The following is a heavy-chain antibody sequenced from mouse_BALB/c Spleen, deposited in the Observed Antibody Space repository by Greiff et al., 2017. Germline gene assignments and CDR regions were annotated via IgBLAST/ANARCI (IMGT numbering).Heavy chain of an antibody. CDR1: GFTFSSYT. J-gene: IGHJ2*01. V-gene: IGHV5-12-2*01. CDR3: ARHRGSSFDY. Sequence: EVKLVESGGGLVQPGGSLKLSCAASGFTFSSYTMSWVRQTPEKRLEWVAYISNGGGSTYYPDTVKGRFTISRDNAKNTLYLQMSSLKSEDTAMYYCARHRGSSFDYWGQGTTLTVSS. D-gene: IGHD1-1*01. CDR2: ISNGGGST.